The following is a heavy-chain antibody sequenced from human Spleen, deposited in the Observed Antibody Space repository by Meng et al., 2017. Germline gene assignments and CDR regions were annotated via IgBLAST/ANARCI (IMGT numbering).Heavy chain of an antibody. CDR1: GFTFSDYA. D-gene: IGHD3-10*01. V-gene: IGHV3-30*04. CDR2: ISFDGSNK. J-gene: IGHJ4*02. Sequence: GESLKISCAASGFTFSDYALHWVRQAPGKGLEWVAFISFDGSNKYYADSVKGRFTISRDNSRTPLYLQMNSLTTEDTAVYYCARMKGVATFDYRGQGTLVTVSS. CDR3: ARMKGVATFDY.